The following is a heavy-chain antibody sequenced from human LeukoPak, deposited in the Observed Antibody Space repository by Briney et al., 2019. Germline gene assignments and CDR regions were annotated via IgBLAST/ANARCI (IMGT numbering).Heavy chain of an antibody. CDR2: INWNGGST. CDR1: GFTFDDYG. V-gene: IGHV3-20*04. D-gene: IGHD6-19*01. J-gene: IGHJ4*02. CDR3: ARRGIAVANDY. Sequence: GGSLRLSCAASGFTFDDYGMSWVRQAPGKGLEWVSGINWNGGSTGYADSVKGRFTISRDNAKNSLYLQMNSLRAEDAALYYCARRGIAVANDYWGQGTLVTVSS.